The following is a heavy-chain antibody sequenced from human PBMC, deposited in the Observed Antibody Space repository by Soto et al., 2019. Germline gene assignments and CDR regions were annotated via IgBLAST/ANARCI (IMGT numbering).Heavy chain of an antibody. CDR2: ICDSSVIR. CDR3: AKDRGSIVKAVNDFDD. Sequence: RSLRLSCAACGLTLSISAVKWVRESPGKGLEWGADICDSSVIRYNSDALKGRFPISVDRSKNSFPLQMDSLRAEDTPVYYCAKDRGSIVKAVNDFDDGCQGTKVTVSS. CDR1: GLTLSISA. J-gene: IGHJ3*01. D-gene: IGHD3-16*02. V-gene: IGHV3-23*01.